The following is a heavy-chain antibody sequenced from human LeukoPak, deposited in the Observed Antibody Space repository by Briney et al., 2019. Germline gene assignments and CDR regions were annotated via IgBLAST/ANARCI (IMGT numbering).Heavy chain of an antibody. J-gene: IGHJ4*02. CDR2: ISGSGGST. V-gene: IGHV3-23*01. Sequence: GGSLRLSCGGSGFTFSSYAMSWVRQAPGKGLEWVSAISGSGGSTYYADSVKGRFTISRDNSKNTLYLQMNSLRAEDTAVYYCAKEGPLWFGELLYPQSLDYWGQGTLVTVSS. CDR3: AKEGPLWFGELLYPQSLDY. D-gene: IGHD3-10*01. CDR1: GFTFSSYA.